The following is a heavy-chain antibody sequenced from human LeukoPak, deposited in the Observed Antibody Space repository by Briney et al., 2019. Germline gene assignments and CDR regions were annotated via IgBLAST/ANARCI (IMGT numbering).Heavy chain of an antibody. V-gene: IGHV3-7*01. Sequence: GGSLRLSCVGSGFTFSTYWMSWVRQAPGKGLEWVANIKQDGSEKYYVDSVKGRFTISRDNAKNSLYLQMNSLRAEDTAVYYCATFIVGAIKYFQHWGQGTLVTVSS. J-gene: IGHJ1*01. CDR1: GFTFSTYW. D-gene: IGHD1-26*01. CDR2: IKQDGSEK. CDR3: ATFIVGAIKYFQH.